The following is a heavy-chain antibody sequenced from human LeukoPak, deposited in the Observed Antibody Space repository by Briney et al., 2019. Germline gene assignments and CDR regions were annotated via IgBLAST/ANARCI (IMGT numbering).Heavy chain of an antibody. V-gene: IGHV1-2*02. Sequence: ASVKVSCKASGYTFSDHYIHWVRQAPGQGLEWMGWITPRSGGTNYAQKFQGRLTMTRDTSITTAYMELSSLRTDDTAVYYCTRRMGSGYDFGYWGRGTLVTVSS. D-gene: IGHD5-12*01. CDR3: TRRMGSGYDFGY. CDR1: GYTFSDHY. J-gene: IGHJ4*02. CDR2: ITPRSGGT.